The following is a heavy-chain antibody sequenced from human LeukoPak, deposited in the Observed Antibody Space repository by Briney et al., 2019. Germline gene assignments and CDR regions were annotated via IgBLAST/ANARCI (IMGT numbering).Heavy chain of an antibody. CDR3: ACGKLNSDFWSGYYEEVDY. Sequence: NPSETLSLTCAVYGGSFSGYYWSWIRQPPGKGREWIGEINHSGSTNYNPSLKSRVTISEDTSKNQFSLKLSSVTAADTAVYYCACGKLNSDFWSGYYEEVDYWGQGTMVTVSS. V-gene: IGHV4-34*01. J-gene: IGHJ4*02. CDR2: INHSGST. D-gene: IGHD3-3*01. CDR1: GGSFSGYY.